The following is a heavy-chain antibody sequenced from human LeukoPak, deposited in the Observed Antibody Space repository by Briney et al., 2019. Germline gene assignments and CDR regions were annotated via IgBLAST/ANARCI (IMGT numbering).Heavy chain of an antibody. V-gene: IGHV3-30*02. CDR2: IHYDGSNK. CDR3: AELGITMIGGV. CDR1: GFTFSNYG. J-gene: IGHJ6*04. Sequence: GGSLRLSCAASGFTFSNYGMHWVRQAPGKGLDWVAFIHYDGSNKYYADSVEGRFTISRDNAKNSLYLQMNSLRAEDTAVYYCAELGITMIGGVWGKGTTVTISS. D-gene: IGHD3-10*02.